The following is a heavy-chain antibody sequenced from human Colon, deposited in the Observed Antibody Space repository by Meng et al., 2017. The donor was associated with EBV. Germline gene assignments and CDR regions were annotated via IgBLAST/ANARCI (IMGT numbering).Heavy chain of an antibody. V-gene: IGHV4-31*03. CDR2: IYYSGST. CDR3: ARVSSGWDYFDY. D-gene: IGHD6-19*01. Sequence: HVQLQEAGPGLVKPFQTLSLTCTVSGGSVSSGGYYWTWIRQHPGKGLDWFGHIYYSGSTFYNPSLKRRVIISIDTSKNQFSLNLRSVTAADTAVYYCARVSSGWDYFDYWGQGTLVTVSS. CDR1: GGSVSSGGYY. J-gene: IGHJ4*02.